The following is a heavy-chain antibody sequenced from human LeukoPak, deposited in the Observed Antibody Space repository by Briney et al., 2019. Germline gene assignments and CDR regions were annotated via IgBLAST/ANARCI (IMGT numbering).Heavy chain of an antibody. V-gene: IGHV3-23*01. J-gene: IGHJ4*02. D-gene: IGHD2-15*01. Sequence: GGSLRLSCAASGFTFSSYAMSWVRQAPGKGLEWVSAISGSGGSTYYADSVKGRFTISRDNSKNTLYLQMNSLRAEDTAVYYCAKDWFVVVVAATYFDYWGQGTLVTVSS. CDR3: AKDWFVVVVAATYFDY. CDR1: GFTFSSYA. CDR2: ISGSGGST.